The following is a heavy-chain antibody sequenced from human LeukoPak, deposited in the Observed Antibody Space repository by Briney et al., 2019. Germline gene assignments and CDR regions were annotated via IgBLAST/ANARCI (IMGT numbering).Heavy chain of an antibody. CDR1: GFTFSSYA. J-gene: IGHJ4*02. CDR3: AKEAYYYGSGSYYRAVDY. D-gene: IGHD3-10*01. Sequence: PGGSLRLSCAASGFTFSSYAMSWVRQAPGKGLEWVSAISGSGGSTYYADSVEGRFTISRDNSKNTLYLQMNSLRAEDTAVYYCAKEAYYYGSGSYYRAVDYWGQGTLVTVSS. V-gene: IGHV3-23*01. CDR2: ISGSGGST.